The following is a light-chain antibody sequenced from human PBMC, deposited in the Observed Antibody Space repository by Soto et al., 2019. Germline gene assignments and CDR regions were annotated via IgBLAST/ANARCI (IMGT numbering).Light chain of an antibody. J-gene: IGLJ2*01. CDR2: EVT. Sequence: QSVLTQPAFVSGSPGQSITISCTGTTSDVGTCSFVSWYQQHPGKAPKLILYEVTNRPSGVSNRFSGSKSGNTASLTISGLQADDEADYFCSSCTATTTLVFGGGTKVTVL. CDR1: TSDVGTCSF. CDR3: SSCTATTTLV. V-gene: IGLV2-14*01.